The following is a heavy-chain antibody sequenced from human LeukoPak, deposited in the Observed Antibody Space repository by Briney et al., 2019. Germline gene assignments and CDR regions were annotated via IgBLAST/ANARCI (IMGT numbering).Heavy chain of an antibody. J-gene: IGHJ4*02. CDR1: GFTFDDYA. D-gene: IGHD1-20*01. V-gene: IGHV3-43D*03. Sequence: GGSLRLSCAASGFTFDDYAMHWVRQAPGKGLEWVSLISWDGGSTYYADSVKGRFTISGDNSKNSLYLQMNSLRAEDTALYYCAKGASNWNYLDYWGQGTLVTVSS. CDR3: AKGASNWNYLDY. CDR2: ISWDGGST.